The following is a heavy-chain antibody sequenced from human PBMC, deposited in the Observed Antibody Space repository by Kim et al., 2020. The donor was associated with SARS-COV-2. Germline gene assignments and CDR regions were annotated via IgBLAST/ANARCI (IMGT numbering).Heavy chain of an antibody. D-gene: IGHD2-15*01. CDR1: GFTFSSYS. CDR3: ARDLGGYFDY. Sequence: GGSLRLSCAASGFTFSSYSMNWVRQAPGKGLEWVSYISSSSTIYHADSVKGRFTISRDNAKNSLYLQMNSLRAEDTAVYYCARDLGGYFDYWGQGTLVTVSS. J-gene: IGHJ4*02. V-gene: IGHV3-48*04. CDR2: ISSSSTI.